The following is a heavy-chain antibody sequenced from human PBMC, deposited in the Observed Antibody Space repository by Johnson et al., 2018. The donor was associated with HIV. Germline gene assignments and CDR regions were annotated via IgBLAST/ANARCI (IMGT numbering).Heavy chain of an antibody. Sequence: QVQLVESGGGLVQPGVSLRLSCAASGFTFSSYGMHWVRQAPGKGLESVAFIRYDGSNKYYADSVKGRFTISRDNSKNTLYLQMNSLRAEDTAVYYCAKDCVGVWWSRAFDIWGQGTMVTVPS. CDR3: AKDCVGVWWSRAFDI. V-gene: IGHV3-30*02. J-gene: IGHJ3*02. D-gene: IGHD2-21*01. CDR2: IRYDGSNK. CDR1: GFTFSSYG.